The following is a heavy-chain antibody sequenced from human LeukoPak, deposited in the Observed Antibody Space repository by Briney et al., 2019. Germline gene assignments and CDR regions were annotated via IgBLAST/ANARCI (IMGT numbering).Heavy chain of an antibody. CDR3: AVAGTPYYFDY. J-gene: IGHJ4*02. CDR1: GGSFSGYY. Sequence: SETLSPTCAVYGGSFSGYYWSWIRQPPGKGLEWIGEINHSGSTNYNPSLKSRVTISVDTSKNQFSLKLSSVTAADTAVYYCAVAGTPYYFDYWGQGTLVTVSS. D-gene: IGHD6-19*01. CDR2: INHSGST. V-gene: IGHV4-34*01.